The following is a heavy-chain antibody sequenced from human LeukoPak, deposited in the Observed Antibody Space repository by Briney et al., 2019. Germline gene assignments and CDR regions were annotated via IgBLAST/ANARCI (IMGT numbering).Heavy chain of an antibody. CDR3: AKDMTGLRDY. D-gene: IGHD3-16*01. CDR1: GFTFSSYW. V-gene: IGHV3-74*01. CDR2: INTDGTST. Sequence: QSGGSLRLSCAASGFTFSSYWFHWVRQAPGKGLVWVSRINTDGTSTSYADSVKGRFTIARDNAKNTLYLQMNSLRAEDTAIYYCAKDMTGLRDYWGQGTLVTVPS. J-gene: IGHJ4*02.